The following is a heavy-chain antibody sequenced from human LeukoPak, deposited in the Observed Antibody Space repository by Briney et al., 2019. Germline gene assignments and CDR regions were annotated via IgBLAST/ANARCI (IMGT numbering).Heavy chain of an antibody. Sequence: GGSLRLSCAASGFTFSSYSMNWVRQAPGKGLEWVSSISSRSSYIYYADSVKGRFTISRDNAKNSLYLQMNSLRAEDTAVYYCARDDYGDYAGFDYWGQGTLVTVSS. CDR3: ARDDYGDYAGFDY. J-gene: IGHJ4*02. CDR2: ISSRSSYI. CDR1: GFTFSSYS. D-gene: IGHD4-17*01. V-gene: IGHV3-21*01.